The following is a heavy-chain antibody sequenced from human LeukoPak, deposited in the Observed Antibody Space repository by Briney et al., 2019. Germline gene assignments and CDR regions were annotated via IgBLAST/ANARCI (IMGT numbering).Heavy chain of an antibody. CDR2: IYHSGST. J-gene: IGHJ4*02. CDR3: VRDGSSSSPFDY. Sequence: SETLSLTCAVSGGSISSSNWWSWVRQPPGKGLEWIGEIYHSGSTNYNPSLKSRVTISVDKSKNQFSLKLSSVTAADTAVYYCVRDGSSSSPFDYWGQGTLVTVSS. D-gene: IGHD6-6*01. CDR1: GGSISSSNW. V-gene: IGHV4-4*02.